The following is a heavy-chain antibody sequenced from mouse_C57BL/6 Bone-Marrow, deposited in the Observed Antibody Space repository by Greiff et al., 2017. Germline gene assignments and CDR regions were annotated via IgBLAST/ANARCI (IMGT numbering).Heavy chain of an antibody. D-gene: IGHD2-2*01. Sequence: EVQGVESGGDLVKPGGSLKLSCAASGFTFSSYGMSWVRQTPDKRLEWVATISSGGSYTYYPDSVKGRFTISRDNAKNTLYLQMSSLKSEDTAMDYCARRGMVKGYFDYWGQGTTLTVSS. CDR1: GFTFSSYG. V-gene: IGHV5-6*01. CDR2: ISSGGSYT. J-gene: IGHJ2*01. CDR3: ARRGMVKGYFDY.